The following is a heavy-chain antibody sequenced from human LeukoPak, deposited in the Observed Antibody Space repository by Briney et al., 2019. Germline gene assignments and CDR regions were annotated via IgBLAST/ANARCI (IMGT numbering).Heavy chain of an antibody. J-gene: IGHJ4*02. CDR2: INPSGGGT. CDR1: GYTFTSHY. Sequence: ASVKVSCKASGYTFTSHYIHWVRQAPGQGLEWVGIINPSGGGTSYAQKFQGRVTMTRDTSTTTVYMELSSLRSEDTAVYYCARDGSGWPSTAFDYWGQGTLVTVSS. D-gene: IGHD6-19*01. V-gene: IGHV1-46*01. CDR3: ARDGSGWPSTAFDY.